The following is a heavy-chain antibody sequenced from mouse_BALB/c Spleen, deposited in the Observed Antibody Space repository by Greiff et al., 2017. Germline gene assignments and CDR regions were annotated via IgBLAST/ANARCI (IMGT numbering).Heavy chain of an antibody. CDR1: GFSLTSYD. Sequence: VQGVESGPGLVAPSQSLSITCTVSGFSLTSYDISWIRQPPGKGLEWLGVIWTGGGTNYNSAFMSRLSISKDNSKSQVFLKMNSLQTDDTAIYYCVRGSDYYGSSSWFAYWGQGTLVTVSA. CDR3: VRGSDYYGSSSWFAY. V-gene: IGHV2-9-2*01. J-gene: IGHJ3*01. D-gene: IGHD1-1*01. CDR2: IWTGGGT.